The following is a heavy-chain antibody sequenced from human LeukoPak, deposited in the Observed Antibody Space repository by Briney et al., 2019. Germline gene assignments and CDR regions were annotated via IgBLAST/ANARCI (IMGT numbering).Heavy chain of an antibody. J-gene: IGHJ4*02. V-gene: IGHV3-74*01. CDR3: TRGGGRGVDY. Sequence: GGSLRLSCAASGFTFSSYWMHWGRQAPGKGLVWVSRINSDGSSTNYADSVKGRFTISRDNAKNTLYLQMNSLRAEDTAVYYCTRGGGRGVDYWGQGTLVTVSS. D-gene: IGHD3-10*01. CDR2: INSDGSST. CDR1: GFTFSSYW.